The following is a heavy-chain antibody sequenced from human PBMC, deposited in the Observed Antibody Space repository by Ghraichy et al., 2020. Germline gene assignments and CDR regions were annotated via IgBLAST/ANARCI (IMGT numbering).Heavy chain of an antibody. D-gene: IGHD3-16*01. Sequence: SETRSLTCTVSGDSISVYHWSWIRQPPGKGLEWIGHIYYTGSTDYNPSLQSRVTISLETSKKQFSLRLSSVSAADTAVYYCARELGGAHYYYGMDVWGQGTTVTVSS. J-gene: IGHJ6*02. V-gene: IGHV4-59*01. CDR1: GDSISVYH. CDR3: ARELGGAHYYYGMDV. CDR2: IYYTGST.